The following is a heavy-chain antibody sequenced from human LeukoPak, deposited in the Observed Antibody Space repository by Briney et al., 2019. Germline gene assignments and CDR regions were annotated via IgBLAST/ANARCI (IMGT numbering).Heavy chain of an antibody. CDR3: VRSPTYYNMDV. V-gene: IGHV3-30*04. J-gene: IGHJ6*03. Sequence: GESLRLPCAASGFTFSNHVIHWVRQAPGKGLEWLAVISYDGTNKYYADSVKGRFTISRDHSQSTVDLHMNNLRGADTAVYYCVRSPTYYNMDVWGKGTTVTVSS. CDR1: GFTFSNHV. CDR2: ISYDGTNK.